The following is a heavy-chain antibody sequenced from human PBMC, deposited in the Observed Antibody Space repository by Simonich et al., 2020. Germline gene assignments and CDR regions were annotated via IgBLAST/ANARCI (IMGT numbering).Heavy chain of an antibody. Sequence: QVQLQQWGAGLLKPSETLSLTCAVYGGSFSGYYWRWIRQPPGKGMEWSGEIKHSGSTNYNPSLKSRVTISVDTSKNQFSLKLSSVTAADTAVYYCARGKGWKNAFDIWGQGTMVTVSS. D-gene: IGHD1-1*01. CDR1: GGSFSGYY. CDR2: IKHSGST. J-gene: IGHJ3*02. CDR3: ARGKGWKNAFDI. V-gene: IGHV4-34*01.